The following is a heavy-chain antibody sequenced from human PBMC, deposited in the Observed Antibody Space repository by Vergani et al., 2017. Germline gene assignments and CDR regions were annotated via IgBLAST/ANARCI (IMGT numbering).Heavy chain of an antibody. CDR1: GFTFDDYA. CDR2: INWNSDSI. J-gene: IGHJ2*01. CDR3: VKDIAASGNCWYFAL. V-gene: IGHV3-9*01. Sequence: EVQLVESGGGLVQPGRSLRLSCAASGFTFDDYAMHWVRQAPGKGLEWVSGINWNSDSIAYADSVKGRFTISRDNAKNSLYLQMNSLRAEDTALYYCVKDIAASGNCWYFALWGRGTLVTVSS. D-gene: IGHD6-13*01.